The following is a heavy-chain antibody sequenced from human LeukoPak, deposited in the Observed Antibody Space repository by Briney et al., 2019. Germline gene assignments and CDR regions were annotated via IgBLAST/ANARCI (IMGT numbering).Heavy chain of an antibody. Sequence: ASVKVSCKASGGTFSSYAINWVRQAAGQGLEWMGWMNPNSGNAGHAQKFQGRISITRNTSTNTAYMERSGLRSEDTAVYYCARGPRVFGVVIAPYWYFDFWGRGTLVTVSS. CDR1: GGTFSSYA. J-gene: IGHJ2*01. D-gene: IGHD3-3*01. V-gene: IGHV1-8*03. CDR3: ARGPRVFGVVIAPYWYFDF. CDR2: MNPNSGNA.